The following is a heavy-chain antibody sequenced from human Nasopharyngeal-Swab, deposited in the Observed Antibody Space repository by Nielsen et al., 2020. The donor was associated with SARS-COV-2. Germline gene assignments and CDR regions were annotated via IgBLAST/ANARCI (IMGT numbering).Heavy chain of an antibody. D-gene: IGHD4-17*01. V-gene: IGHV3-11*04. J-gene: IGHJ5*02. CDR1: GFTFSDFY. CDR3: VRARRFYGDYNTEAVS. CDR2: ISSGGSTT. Sequence: GGSLRLSCEASGFTFSDFYMSWIRQAQGKGLEWVSYISSGGSTTYYADSVKGRFTISRDNAKSSLYLQMNSLRDEDTAVYYCVRARRFYGDYNTEAVSWGQGTLVTVSS.